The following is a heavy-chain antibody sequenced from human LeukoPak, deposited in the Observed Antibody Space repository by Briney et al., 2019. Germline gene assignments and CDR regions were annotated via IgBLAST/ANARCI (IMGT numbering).Heavy chain of an antibody. J-gene: IGHJ4*02. CDR3: AREVTPYY. CDR1: GFTFSDYN. V-gene: IGHV3-7*01. CDR2: IKQDGSEK. D-gene: IGHD4-23*01. Sequence: PGGSLRLSCVASGFTFSDYNMSWVRKPPGKGKEWEANIKQDGSEKYYVDSVKGRFTISRDNAKNSLFLQMNSLRAEDTAVYYCAREVTPYYWGQGTLVTVSS.